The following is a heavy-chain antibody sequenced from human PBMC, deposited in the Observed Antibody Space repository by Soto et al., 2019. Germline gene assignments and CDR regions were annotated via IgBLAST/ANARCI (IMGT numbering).Heavy chain of an antibody. CDR3: AREYSSSWYSYGVDY. V-gene: IGHV3-21*01. CDR1: GFTFSSYS. CDR2: ISSSSSYI. D-gene: IGHD6-13*01. J-gene: IGHJ4*02. Sequence: LRLSCAASGFTFSSYSMNWVRQAPGKGLEWVSSISSSSSYIYYADSVKGRFTISRDNAKNSLYLQMNSLRAEDTAVYYCAREYSSSWYSYGVDYWGQGTLVTVSS.